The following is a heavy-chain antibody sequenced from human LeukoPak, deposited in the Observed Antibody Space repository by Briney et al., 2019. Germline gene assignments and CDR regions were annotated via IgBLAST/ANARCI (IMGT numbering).Heavy chain of an antibody. D-gene: IGHD2-15*01. CDR3: AKGFDIVVVVAATLDY. CDR2: IWYDGSNK. Sequence: GGSLRLSCAASGFTFSSYSMNWVRQAPGKGLEWVAVIWYDGSNKYYADSVKGRFTISRDNSKNTLYLQMNSLRAEDTAVYHCAKGFDIVVVVAATLDYWGQGTLVTVSS. CDR1: GFTFSSYS. V-gene: IGHV3-33*08. J-gene: IGHJ4*02.